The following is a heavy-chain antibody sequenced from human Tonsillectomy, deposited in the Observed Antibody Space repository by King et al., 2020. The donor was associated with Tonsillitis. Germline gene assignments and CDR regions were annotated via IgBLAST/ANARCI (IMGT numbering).Heavy chain of an antibody. CDR2: IYSGGTT. CDR1: GFTVSSNY. V-gene: IGHV3-53*01. J-gene: IGHJ2*01. Sequence: VQLVESGGGLIQPGGSLRLSCAVSGFTVSSNYMSWVRQAPGKGLEWVSVIYSGGTTYYGDSVKGRFTISRDNSKNTLYYQMNSLRAEVTAVYYCARVLGSRSGSMGFDLWGRGTLVTVSS. D-gene: IGHD1-26*01. CDR3: ARVLGSRSGSMGFDL.